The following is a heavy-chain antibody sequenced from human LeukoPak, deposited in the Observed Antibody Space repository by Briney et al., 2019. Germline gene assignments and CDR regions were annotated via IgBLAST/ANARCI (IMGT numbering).Heavy chain of an antibody. D-gene: IGHD3-22*01. CDR2: ISSSSSYI. CDR3: ARVSYYDSSGYS. CDR1: GFTFSYYE. J-gene: IGHJ5*02. V-gene: IGHV3-21*01. Sequence: PGGSLRLSCAASGFTFSYYEMNWVRQAPGKGLEWVSSISSSSSYIYYADSVKGRFTISRDNAKNSLYLQMNSLRAEDTAVYYCARVSYYDSSGYSWGQGTLVTVSS.